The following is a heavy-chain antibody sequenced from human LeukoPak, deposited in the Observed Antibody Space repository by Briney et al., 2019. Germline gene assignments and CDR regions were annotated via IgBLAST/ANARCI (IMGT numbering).Heavy chain of an antibody. CDR2: SRNKASSYTP. CDR1: GFKFSDYY. V-gene: IGHV3-72*01. D-gene: IGHD1-14*01. Sequence: GGSLRLSCAASGFKFSDYYIDWVRQAPGKGLEWVCRSRNKASSYTPEYAASVEGRFTISRDVSESSLYLQMNSLRTEDTAVYYCGRIAINPKNRMDVWRQGTTVTDSS. CDR3: GRIAINPKNRMDV. J-gene: IGHJ6*02.